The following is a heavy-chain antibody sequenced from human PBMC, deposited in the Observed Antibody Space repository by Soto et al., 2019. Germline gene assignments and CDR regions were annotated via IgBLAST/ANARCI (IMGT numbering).Heavy chain of an antibody. CDR2: ISSRSNYI. CDR3: ARDESARQEAGYDYFYMDV. D-gene: IGHD6-6*01. CDR1: GFTFSTYN. J-gene: IGHJ6*03. Sequence: EVQLVESGGGLVKPGGSLRLSCVASGFTFSTYNMNWVRQAPGKGLEWVTYISSRSNYIYYADSVKGRFTISRDNAKNPLSLQINSLSAEDTAVYYCARDESARQEAGYDYFYMDVWGKGTTVTIPS. V-gene: IGHV3-21*01.